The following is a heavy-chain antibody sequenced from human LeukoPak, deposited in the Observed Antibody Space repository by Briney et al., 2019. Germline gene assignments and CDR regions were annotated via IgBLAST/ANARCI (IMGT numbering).Heavy chain of an antibody. J-gene: IGHJ4*02. D-gene: IGHD6-19*01. V-gene: IGHV3-7*01. CDR2: IKEDGSEK. Sequence: PGGSLRLSCSASGFTFSSYYMSWVRQAPGKGLEWVANIKEDGSEKYYADSVKGRFTISRDNSKNTLYLQVNSLRAEDTAVYYCAKDDAVAVAGQFDHWGQGTLVTVSS. CDR3: AKDDAVAVAGQFDH. CDR1: GFTFSSYY.